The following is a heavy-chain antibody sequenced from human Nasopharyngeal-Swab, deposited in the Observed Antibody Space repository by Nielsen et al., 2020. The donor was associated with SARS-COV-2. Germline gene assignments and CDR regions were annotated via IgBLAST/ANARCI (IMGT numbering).Heavy chain of an antibody. CDR2: ISYDGSNK. V-gene: IGHV3-30*03. D-gene: IGHD3-10*01. CDR3: ASEDFGESRYGMDV. CDR1: GFTFSSYG. J-gene: IGHJ6*02. Sequence: GESLKISCAASGFTFSSYGMHWVRQAPGKGLEWVAVISYDGSNKYYADSVKGRFTISRDNSKNTLYLQMNSLRAEDTAVYYCASEDFGESRYGMDVWGQGTTVTVSS.